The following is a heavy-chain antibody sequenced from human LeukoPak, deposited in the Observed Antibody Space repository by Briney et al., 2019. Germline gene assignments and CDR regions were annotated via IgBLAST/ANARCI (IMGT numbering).Heavy chain of an antibody. CDR1: GFTFSSYW. CDR2: IKHDGSEK. CDR3: ETDDAYCSGGTCYYYYGMDV. J-gene: IGHJ6*02. D-gene: IGHD2-15*01. Sequence: GGSLRLSCAASGFTFSSYWMSWVRQAPGKGLEWVANIKHDGSEKYYVDSVKGRFTISRDNAKNSLYLQMNSLRAEDTAVYYCETDDAYCSGGTCYYYYGMDVWGQGTTVTVSS. V-gene: IGHV3-7*01.